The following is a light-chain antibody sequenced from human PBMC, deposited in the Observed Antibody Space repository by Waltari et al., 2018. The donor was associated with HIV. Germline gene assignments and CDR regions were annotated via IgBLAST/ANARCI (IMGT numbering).Light chain of an antibody. J-gene: IGKJ1*01. Sequence: DIQMIQSPSTLSASVGDRVTITCRSSQSISSWLAWYQQKPGKAPKLLMSNASNLVSGVPARCSGSGYGTEFTLTISSLQPDDFATYYCQQYNSYPRTFGQGTKVEIK. CDR1: QSISSW. CDR3: QQYNSYPRT. CDR2: NAS. V-gene: IGKV1-5*03.